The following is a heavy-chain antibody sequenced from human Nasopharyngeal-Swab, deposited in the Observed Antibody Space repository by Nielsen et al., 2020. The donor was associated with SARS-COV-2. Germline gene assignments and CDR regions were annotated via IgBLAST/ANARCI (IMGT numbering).Heavy chain of an antibody. CDR2: ISSSSSYI. CDR3: ARLASYYGMDV. CDR1: GFTFSSYS. Sequence: GESLKISCAASGFTFSSYSMNWVRQVPGKGLEWVSSISSSSSYIYYADSVKGRFTISRDNAKNSLYLQMNSLRAEDTAVYYCARLASYYGMDVWGQGTTVTVSS. V-gene: IGHV3-21*01. J-gene: IGHJ6*02.